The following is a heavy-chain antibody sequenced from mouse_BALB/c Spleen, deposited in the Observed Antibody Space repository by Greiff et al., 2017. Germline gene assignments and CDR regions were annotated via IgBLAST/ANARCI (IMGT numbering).Heavy chain of an antibody. D-gene: IGHD2-3*01. CDR3: ARAFYDGYYGGYYFDY. Sequence: VQLKESGAELVKPGASVKLSCTASGFNIKDTYMHWVKQRPEQGLEWIGRIDPANGNTKYDPKFQGKATITADTSSNTAYLQLSSLTSEDTAVYYCARAFYDGYYGGYYFDYWGQGTTLTVSS. V-gene: IGHV14-3*02. CDR1: GFNIKDTY. CDR2: IDPANGNT. J-gene: IGHJ2*01.